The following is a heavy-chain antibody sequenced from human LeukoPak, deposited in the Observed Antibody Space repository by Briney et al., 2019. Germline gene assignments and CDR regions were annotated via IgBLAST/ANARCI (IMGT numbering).Heavy chain of an antibody. CDR2: ISYDGSNK. CDR3: ARDGYYYDSSGYWDYFDY. D-gene: IGHD3-22*01. V-gene: IGHV3-30-3*01. CDR1: GFIFSSYA. Sequence: GGSLRLSCAASGFIFSSYAMHWVRQAPGKGLEWVAVISYDGSNKYYADSVKGRFTISRDNSKNTLYLQMNSLRAEDTAVYYCARDGYYYDSSGYWDYFDYWGQGTLVTVSS. J-gene: IGHJ4*02.